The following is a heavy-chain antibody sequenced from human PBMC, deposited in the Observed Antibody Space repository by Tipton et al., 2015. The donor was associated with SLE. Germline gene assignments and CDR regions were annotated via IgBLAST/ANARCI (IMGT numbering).Heavy chain of an antibody. CDR1: GYSFTSYW. J-gene: IGHJ3*02. D-gene: IGHD1-26*01. CDR2: IYPGDSDT. V-gene: IGHV5-51*03. CDR3: ARLVGAITPDDAFDI. Sequence: QLVQSGAEVKKPGESLKVSCKGSGYSFTSYWIGWVRQMPGKGLEWMGIIYPGDSDTRYSPSFQGQVTISADKSISTAYLQWSSLKASDTAMYYCARLVGAITPDDAFDIWGQGTMVTVSS.